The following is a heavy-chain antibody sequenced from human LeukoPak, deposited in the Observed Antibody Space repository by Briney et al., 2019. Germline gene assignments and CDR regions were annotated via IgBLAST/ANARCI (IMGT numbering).Heavy chain of an antibody. CDR3: ARLKRGIGAAGTSLRGWFDP. J-gene: IGHJ5*02. CDR2: SIPIFDTS. D-gene: IGHD6-13*01. CDR1: GGTFSNFG. Sequence: SVKVSCKASGGTFSNFGISWVRQAPGQGLEWMGGSIPIFDTSNYAQKFQGRVTFTSDDSTSTAYMELSSLRSEDTAVYYCARLKRGIGAAGTSLRGWFDPWGQGTLVTVSS. V-gene: IGHV1-69*13.